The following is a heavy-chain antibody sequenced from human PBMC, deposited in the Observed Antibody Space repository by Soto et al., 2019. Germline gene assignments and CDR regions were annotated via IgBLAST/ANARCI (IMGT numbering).Heavy chain of an antibody. D-gene: IGHD3-10*01. CDR2: ISYDGSNK. V-gene: IGHV3-30-3*01. CDR3: ASGGMVRGVTYYYYYYGMDV. Sequence: QVQLVESGGGVVQPGRSLRLSCAASGFTFSSYAMHWVRQAPGKGLEWVAVISYDGSNKYYADSVKGRFTISRDNSKNTLYLQMNSVRAEDTAVYYCASGGMVRGVTYYYYYYGMDVWGQGTTVTVSS. CDR1: GFTFSSYA. J-gene: IGHJ6*02.